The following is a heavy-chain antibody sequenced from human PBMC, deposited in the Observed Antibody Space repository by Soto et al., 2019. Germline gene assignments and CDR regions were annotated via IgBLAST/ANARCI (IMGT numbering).Heavy chain of an antibody. V-gene: IGHV1-18*01. CDR1: GYTFTSYG. D-gene: IGHD1-26*01. CDR3: AVAPPLPVGATTVYYGMDV. CDR2: ISAYNGNT. Sequence: QVPLVQSGAEVKKPGASVKVSCKASGYTFTSYGISWVRQAPGQGLEWMGWISAYNGNTNYAQKLQGRVTMTTDTSTSTAYMELRSLRSDDTAVYYCAVAPPLPVGATTVYYGMDVWGQGTTVTVSS. J-gene: IGHJ6*02.